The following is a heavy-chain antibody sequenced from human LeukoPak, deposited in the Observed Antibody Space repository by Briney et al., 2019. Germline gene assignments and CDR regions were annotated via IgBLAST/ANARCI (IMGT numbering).Heavy chain of an antibody. J-gene: IGHJ4*02. D-gene: IGHD3-10*01. CDR1: VGSIISSSYY. Sequence: SETLSLTCTVSVGSIISSSYYWGWIRQPPGKGLEWIGSIYYSGSTYYNPSLKSRVTISVDTSKNQFSLKLSSLTAADTAVYYCARSRRYGSGIYHWGQGTLVTVSS. CDR2: IYYSGST. V-gene: IGHV4-39*01. CDR3: ARSRRYGSGIYH.